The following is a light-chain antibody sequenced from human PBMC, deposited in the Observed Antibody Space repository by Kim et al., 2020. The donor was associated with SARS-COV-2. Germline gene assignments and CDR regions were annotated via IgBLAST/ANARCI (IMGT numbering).Light chain of an antibody. V-gene: IGKV1-5*03. CDR3: QQYKSYPWT. J-gene: IGKJ1*01. Sequence: ASVGDGVTFACRASQNVTKWLAWFQQRPGTAPRLLIYTTSSLETGVPTRFSGEGSGTEFSLTINNLQPGDFATYYCQQYKSYPWTFGQGTKVDIK. CDR1: QNVTKW. CDR2: TTS.